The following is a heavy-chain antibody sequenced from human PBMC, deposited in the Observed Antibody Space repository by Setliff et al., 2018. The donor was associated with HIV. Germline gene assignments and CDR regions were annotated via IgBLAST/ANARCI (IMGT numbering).Heavy chain of an antibody. CDR3: ARTREYYYGSGSPSSYYYMDV. J-gene: IGHJ6*03. D-gene: IGHD3-10*01. CDR1: GFTFDDYT. CDR2: ISWDGYNT. Sequence: PGGSLRLSCAASGFTFDDYTMHWVRQAPGKGPEWVSLISWDGYNTYYADSVKGRFTISRDNAKNSLYLQMNSLRAEDTALYYCARTREYYYGSGSPSSYYYMDVWGKGTTVTVSS. V-gene: IGHV3-43*01.